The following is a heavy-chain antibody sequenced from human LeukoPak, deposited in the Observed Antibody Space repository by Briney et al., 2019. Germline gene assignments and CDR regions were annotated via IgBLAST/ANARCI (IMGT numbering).Heavy chain of an antibody. V-gene: IGHV1-24*01. Sequence: GASVKVSCKVSGYTLTELSMHWVRQAPGKGLEWMGGFDPEDGETIYAQKFRGRVTMTEDTSTDTAYMELSSLRSEDTAVYYCARDGGWVRGIIMKAFDIWGQGTMVTVSS. J-gene: IGHJ3*02. CDR2: FDPEDGET. CDR1: GYTLTELS. CDR3: ARDGGWVRGIIMKAFDI. D-gene: IGHD3-10*01.